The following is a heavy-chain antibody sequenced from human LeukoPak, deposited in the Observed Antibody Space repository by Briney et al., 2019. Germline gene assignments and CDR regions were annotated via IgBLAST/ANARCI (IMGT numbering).Heavy chain of an antibody. Sequence: PGGSLRLSCAASGFTFFNYAMSWVRQAPGKGLQWVSGIGSDSATFFTDFVNSRFTISRDNSNNPVYLHIDRLGAEDTAVYYCAKCMSSTGVCLNFDYWGQGILVAVSS. CDR2: IGSDSAT. J-gene: IGHJ4*02. CDR1: GFTFFNYA. CDR3: AKCMSSTGVCLNFDY. D-gene: IGHD2-21*02. V-gene: IGHV3-23*01.